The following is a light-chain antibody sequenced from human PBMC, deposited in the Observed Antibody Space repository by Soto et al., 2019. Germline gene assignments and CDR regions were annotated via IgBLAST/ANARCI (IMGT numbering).Light chain of an antibody. CDR1: TSDVGSYNL. V-gene: IGLV2-23*02. J-gene: IGLJ1*01. CDR2: KVS. Sequence: QSVLTQPASVSGSPGQSITISCTGTTSDVGSYNLVSWYQQHPGKAPKLMIYKVSKRPSGVSNRFSGSKSGNTASLTISGLQAEDEADYYCCSYAGSRYVFGTGTKVTVL. CDR3: CSYAGSRYV.